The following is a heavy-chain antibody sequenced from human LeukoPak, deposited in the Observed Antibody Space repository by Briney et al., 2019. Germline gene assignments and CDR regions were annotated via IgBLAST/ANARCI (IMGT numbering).Heavy chain of an antibody. D-gene: IGHD2-15*01. V-gene: IGHV3-74*01. CDR2: INSDGSST. CDR3: VRRYCSGGSCYGAFDY. CDR1: GFTFSSYW. J-gene: IGHJ4*02. Sequence: PGGSLRLSCAASGFTFSSYWMHWVRQVPGKGLVWVSRINSDGSSTTYADSVKGRFTISRDNAKNTLYLQMNSLRDEGTAVYYCVRRYCSGGSCYGAFDYWGQGTLVTVSS.